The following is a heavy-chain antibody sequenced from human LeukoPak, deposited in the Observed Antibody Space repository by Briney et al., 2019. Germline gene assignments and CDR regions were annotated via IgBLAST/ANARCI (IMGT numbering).Heavy chain of an antibody. V-gene: IGHV1-18*01. CDR1: GYTFTSYG. J-gene: IGHJ5*02. CDR3: ARAAGNTWFDP. Sequence: ASVKVSCKASGYTFTSYGISWVRQAPGQGLEWMGWISTYNGNTNYAQMVQGRVTMTTDTSTSTAYMELRSLGSDDTAVYYCARAAGNTWFDPWGQGTLVTVSS. CDR2: ISTYNGNT.